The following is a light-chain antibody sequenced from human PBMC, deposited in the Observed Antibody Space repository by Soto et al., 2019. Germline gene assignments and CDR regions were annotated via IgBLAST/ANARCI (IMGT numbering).Light chain of an antibody. CDR1: QTISSW. V-gene: IGKV1-5*03. Sequence: DIQMTQSPSSLSASVGDRVTITCRASQTISSWLAWYQQKPGKAPKLLIYKASTLKSGVPSRFSGSGSGTEFTLTITSLQPDDFATYYCHQYYSFPRTFGQGTKVDI. CDR3: HQYYSFPRT. CDR2: KAS. J-gene: IGKJ1*01.